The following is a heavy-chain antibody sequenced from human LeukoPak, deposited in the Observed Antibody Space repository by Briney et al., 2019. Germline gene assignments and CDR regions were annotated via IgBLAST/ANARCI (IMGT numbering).Heavy chain of an antibody. CDR2: IKQDASVE. D-gene: IGHD1-26*01. CDR1: GSIFSNHW. CDR3: ARLVGDMTTWDY. J-gene: IGHJ4*02. Sequence: PGGSLRLSCTASGSIFSNHWMSWVRQAPGKGLEWVATIKQDASVEHYADSVKGRFTTSRDNAKSSLYLQMNTLRGEDTAVYYCARLVGDMTTWDYWGQGTLVTVSS. V-gene: IGHV3-7*03.